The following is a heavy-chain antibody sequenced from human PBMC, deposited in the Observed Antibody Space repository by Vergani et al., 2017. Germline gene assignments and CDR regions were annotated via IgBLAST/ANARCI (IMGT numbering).Heavy chain of an antibody. CDR1: GGSISSYY. Sequence: QVQLQESGPGLVKPSETLSLTCTVSGGSISSYYWSWIRQPPGKGLEWIGYIYYSGSTNYNPSLKSRVTISVDTSKNQFSLKLSSVTAADTAVYYCARVGGYSYADYYYYMDVWGKGTTVTVS. CDR3: ARVGGYSYADYYYYMDV. V-gene: IGHV4-59*01. D-gene: IGHD5-18*01. J-gene: IGHJ6*03. CDR2: IYYSGST.